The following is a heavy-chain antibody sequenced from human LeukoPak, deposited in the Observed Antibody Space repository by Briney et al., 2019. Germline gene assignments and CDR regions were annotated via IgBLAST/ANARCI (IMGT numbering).Heavy chain of an antibody. Sequence: GGSLRLSCAASGFTFSSYAMSWVRQAPGKGLEWVSAFSGSGGSTYYADSVKGRFTISRDNAKNSLYLQMNSLRAEDTAVYYCAREIAAAGTDYWGQGTLVTVSS. D-gene: IGHD6-13*01. CDR1: GFTFSSYA. CDR3: AREIAAAGTDY. J-gene: IGHJ4*02. V-gene: IGHV3-23*01. CDR2: FSGSGGST.